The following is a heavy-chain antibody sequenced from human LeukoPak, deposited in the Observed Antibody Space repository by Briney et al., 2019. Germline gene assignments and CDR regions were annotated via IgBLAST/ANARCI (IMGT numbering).Heavy chain of an antibody. J-gene: IGHJ2*01. V-gene: IGHV4-30-2*01. CDR3: ARDAAKRYFDL. D-gene: IGHD6-25*01. CDR1: GGSISSGGYS. CDR2: IYHSGST. Sequence: SETLSLTCAVSGGSISSGGYSWSWIRQPPGKGLEWIGYIYHSGSTYYNPSLKSRVTISVDRSKNQFSLKLSSVTAADTAVYYCARDAAKRYFDLWGRGTLVTVPS.